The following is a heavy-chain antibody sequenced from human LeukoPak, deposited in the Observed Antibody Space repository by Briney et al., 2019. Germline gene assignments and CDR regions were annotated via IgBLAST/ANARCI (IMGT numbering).Heavy chain of an antibody. Sequence: GGSLRLSCAASGFTVSSNYMSSVRQAPGKGLEWVSVIYSGGSTYYADSVKGRFTISRDNSKNTLYLQMNSLRAEDTAVYYCASLNSYSGYDYWGQGTLVTVSS. CDR1: GFTVSSNY. CDR3: ASLNSYSGYDY. CDR2: IYSGGST. J-gene: IGHJ4*02. D-gene: IGHD5-12*01. V-gene: IGHV3-66*01.